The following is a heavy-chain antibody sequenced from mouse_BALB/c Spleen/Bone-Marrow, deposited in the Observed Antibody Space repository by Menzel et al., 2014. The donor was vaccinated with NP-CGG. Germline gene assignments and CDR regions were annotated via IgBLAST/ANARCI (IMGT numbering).Heavy chain of an antibody. CDR2: IWGDGST. J-gene: IGHJ4*01. V-gene: IGHV2-6-7*01. CDR1: GFSLTGYG. D-gene: IGHD2-4*01. Sequence: QVQLQQPGPGLVAPSQSLSITCTVSGFSLTGYGVSWVRQPPGKGLEWLGMIWGDGSTDYSSALKSRLSITKDNSKSQVFLKMSSLQTDATARYYCARDSFLITRALDYWGQGTSVTVSS. CDR3: ARDSFLITRALDY.